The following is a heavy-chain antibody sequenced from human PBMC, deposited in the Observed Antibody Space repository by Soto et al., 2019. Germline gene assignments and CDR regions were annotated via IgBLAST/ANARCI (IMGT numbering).Heavy chain of an antibody. CDR2: INPISGGI. CDR3: ARDLPIVVVPAATKFYYGMDV. CDR1: GYTFTGYY. J-gene: IGHJ6*02. Sequence: ASVKVSCKASGYTFTGYYMHWVRQAPGRGLEWVGWINPISGGINFAQKFQGRVTMTRDTSISTAYMELSRLRSDDTAVYYCARDLPIVVVPAATKFYYGMDVWGQGTTVTVSS. D-gene: IGHD2-2*01. V-gene: IGHV1-2*02.